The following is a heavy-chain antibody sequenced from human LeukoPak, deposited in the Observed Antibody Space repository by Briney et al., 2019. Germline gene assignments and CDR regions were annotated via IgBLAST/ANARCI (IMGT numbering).Heavy chain of an antibody. D-gene: IGHD5-24*01. J-gene: IGHJ4*02. Sequence: SETLSLTCTVSGYSISTGYYWDWIRQPPGKGLEWIGTFYHGGSTYYNPSLKSRVTISVDTSKNQFSLNLTSVTAADTAVYYCARHRSGWLQSSFDYWGQGTLVTVSS. CDR2: FYHGGST. CDR3: ARHRSGWLQSSFDY. CDR1: GYSISTGYY. V-gene: IGHV4-38-2*02.